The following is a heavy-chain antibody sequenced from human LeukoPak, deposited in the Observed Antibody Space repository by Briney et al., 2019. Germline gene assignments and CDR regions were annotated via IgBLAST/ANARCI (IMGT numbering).Heavy chain of an antibody. CDR2: IKEDGSEK. D-gene: IGHD3-10*02. CDR1: GFTFDDYG. J-gene: IGHJ4*02. CDR3: AHGTMYQLDS. V-gene: IGHV3-7*03. Sequence: PGGSLRLSCAASGFTFDDYGMSWVRQAPGKGLEWVANIKEDGSEKYYVDSVKGRFTISRDNSRNTLYLQMNSLRAEDTAVYYCAHGTMYQLDSWGQGTLVTVSS.